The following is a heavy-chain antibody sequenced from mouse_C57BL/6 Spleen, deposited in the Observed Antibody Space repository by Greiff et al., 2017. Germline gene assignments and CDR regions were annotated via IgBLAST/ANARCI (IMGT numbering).Heavy chain of an antibody. V-gene: IGHV1-64*01. CDR3: ARSHYCVSSYAMDY. Sequence: QVQLQQPGAELVKPGASVKLSCKASGYTFTSYWMHWVKQRPGQGLEWIGRIHPDSGSTNYNEKFKSTATLTVDKSSSTSYMQLSSLTSEDSAVYYCARSHYCVSSYAMDYWGQGTSVTVSS. CDR2: IHPDSGST. CDR1: GYTFTSYW. J-gene: IGHJ4*01. D-gene: IGHD1-1*01.